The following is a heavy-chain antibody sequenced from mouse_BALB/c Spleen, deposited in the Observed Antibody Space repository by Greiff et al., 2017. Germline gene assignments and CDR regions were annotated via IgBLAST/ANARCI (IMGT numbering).Heavy chain of an antibody. J-gene: IGHJ4*01. V-gene: IGHV1-7*01. CDR2: INPSTGYT. CDR1: GYTFTSYW. D-gene: IGHD2-14*01. Sequence: ESGAELAKPGASVKMSCKASGYTFTSYWMHWVKQRPGQGLEWIGYINPSTGYTEYNQKFKDKATLTADKSSSTAYMQLSSLTSEDSAVYYCARRGYEGAMDYWGQGTSVTVSS. CDR3: ARRGYEGAMDY.